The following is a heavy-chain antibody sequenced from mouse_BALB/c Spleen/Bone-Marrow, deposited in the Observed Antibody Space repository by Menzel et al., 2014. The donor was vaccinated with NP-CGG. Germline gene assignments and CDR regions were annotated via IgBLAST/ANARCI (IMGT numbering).Heavy chain of an antibody. Sequence: QVQLKDSGAEFVMPGASVKMSCEASGYTFTDKWMHWVKQRPGLGLEWIGAIDTSDSYINYNQKFKGKASLTVDASSSTAYMHLSSLTSDDSAVYYCARGGHDFSLDYWGQGTSVIVSS. J-gene: IGHJ4*01. D-gene: IGHD2-4*01. V-gene: IGHV1-69*01. CDR2: IDTSDSYI. CDR1: GYTFTDKW. CDR3: ARGGHDFSLDY.